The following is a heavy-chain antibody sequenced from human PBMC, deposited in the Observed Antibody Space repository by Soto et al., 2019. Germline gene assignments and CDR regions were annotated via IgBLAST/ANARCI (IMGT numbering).Heavy chain of an antibody. CDR3: ARVEYHYDSSGYYSYYFDY. CDR1: GFAFSSYW. D-gene: IGHD3-22*01. J-gene: IGHJ4*02. Sequence: EVQLVESGGGLVQPGGSLRLTCAASGFAFSSYWMHWVRQAPGKGLVWVSGINSDGGSTIYADSVRGRFTISRANAKNMVYLQMNSLRAEDTAVYYCARVEYHYDSSGYYSYYFDYWGQGTLVTVSS. CDR2: INSDGGST. V-gene: IGHV3-74*01.